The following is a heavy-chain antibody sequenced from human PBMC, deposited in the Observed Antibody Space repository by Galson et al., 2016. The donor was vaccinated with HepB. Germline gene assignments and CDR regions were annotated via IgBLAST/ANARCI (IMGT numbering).Heavy chain of an antibody. V-gene: IGHV5-51*01. CDR1: GYSFTSYW. CDR3: ARRSSDAFDI. CDR2: IYPGDSDT. Sequence: QSGAEVKKPGESLKISCEGSGYSFTSYWIGWVRQMPGKGLEWMGTIYPGDSDTRYSPSSQGQVTISADKSISAAYLQWNSLKASETAIYYCARRSSDAFDIWGQGTMVTVSS. D-gene: IGHD3-10*01. J-gene: IGHJ3*02.